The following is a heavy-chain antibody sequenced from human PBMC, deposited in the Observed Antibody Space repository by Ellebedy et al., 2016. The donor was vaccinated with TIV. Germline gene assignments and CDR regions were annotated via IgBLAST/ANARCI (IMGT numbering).Heavy chain of an antibody. D-gene: IGHD2-8*01. CDR1: GYTFTGYY. CDR3: AREVMVYAIGEEWFDP. CDR2: INPNSGGT. Sequence: ASVKVSCXASGYTFTGYYMHWVRQAPGQGLEWMGWINPNSGGTNYAQKFQGRVTMTRDTSISTAYMELSRLRSDDTAVYYCAREVMVYAIGEEWFDPWGQGTLVTVSS. J-gene: IGHJ5*02. V-gene: IGHV1-2*02.